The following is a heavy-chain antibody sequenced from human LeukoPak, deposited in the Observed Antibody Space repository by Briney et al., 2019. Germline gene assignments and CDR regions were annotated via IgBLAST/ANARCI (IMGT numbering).Heavy chain of an antibody. V-gene: IGHV4-59*01. CDR3: ARNFDVAGTGLWFDP. Sequence: NPSETLSLTCTVSGDSMYSYYWGWLRQPPGRGLEWIGYIYYTGTTIYNPSLKSRVPVSIDTSQNQFSLKLNSVTAADTAVYYCARNFDVAGTGLWFDPWGQGTLVTVSS. CDR2: IYYTGTT. D-gene: IGHD6-19*01. J-gene: IGHJ5*02. CDR1: GDSMYSYY.